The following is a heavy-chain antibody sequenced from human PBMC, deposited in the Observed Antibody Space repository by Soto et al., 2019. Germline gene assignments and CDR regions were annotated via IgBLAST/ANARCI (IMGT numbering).Heavy chain of an antibody. D-gene: IGHD5-12*01. J-gene: IGHJ6*02. V-gene: IGHV1-18*01. Sequence: QVQLVQSGDEVRKPGSSVKVSCKASGYIFVNYGIAWVRQAPGQGLEWMGWISPYSGNTDYASKVQGRPTMTTDTSTRTAYMDLGSLTSDDTAVYYCAMVANFVTPTPHDVRCQGTTVTLSS. CDR3: AMVANFVTPTPHDV. CDR1: GYIFVNYG. CDR2: ISPYSGNT.